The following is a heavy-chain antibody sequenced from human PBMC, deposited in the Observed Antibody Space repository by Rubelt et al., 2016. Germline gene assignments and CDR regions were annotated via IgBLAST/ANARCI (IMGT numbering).Heavy chain of an antibody. CDR1: GDSVSSNSAA. CDR2: TYYRSKWYN. J-gene: IGHJ4*02. CDR3: ARGVLRVDY. V-gene: IGHV6-1*01. D-gene: IGHD3-9*01. Sequence: QVQLQQSGPGLVKPSQTLSLTCAISGDSVSSNSAAWNWIRQSPSRGLEWLGRTYYRSKWYNDYAVSVKSRITINPATSKSRVSMQLNSVTPEATAVYYCARGVLRVDYWGQGTLVTVSS.